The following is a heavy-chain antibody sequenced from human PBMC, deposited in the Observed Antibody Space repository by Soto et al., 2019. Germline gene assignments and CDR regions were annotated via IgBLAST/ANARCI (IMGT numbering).Heavy chain of an antibody. V-gene: IGHV3-23*01. J-gene: IGHJ6*02. Sequence: VLPLRLPWRAVEVKCGDFGGRCVRQATRKGLEWVSVISGSGDSTYYADSVRGRFTISRDNSKNTLYLQMNSLRAEDTAVYYCAKDRDGAAAGPTKFYGMDVWGQGTTVTVSS. CDR2: ISGSGDST. D-gene: IGHD6-13*01. CDR1: EVKCGDFG. CDR3: AKDRDGAAAGPTKFYGMDV.